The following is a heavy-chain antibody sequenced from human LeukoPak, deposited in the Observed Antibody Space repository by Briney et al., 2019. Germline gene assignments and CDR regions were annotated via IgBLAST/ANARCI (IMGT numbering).Heavy chain of an antibody. CDR1: GFIVSTTY. V-gene: IGHV3-23*01. J-gene: IGHJ6*02. CDR3: AKRLKRNYYYHYAMDV. D-gene: IGHD3-22*01. Sequence: GGSLRLSCAASGFIVSTTYMSWVRQAPGKGLEWVSRIDDSGVIRSYADSVKGRFTISRDNSKMTLTLQMNSLRAEDTAVYYCAKRLKRNYYYHYAMDVWGQGTTVTVSS. CDR2: IDDSGVIR.